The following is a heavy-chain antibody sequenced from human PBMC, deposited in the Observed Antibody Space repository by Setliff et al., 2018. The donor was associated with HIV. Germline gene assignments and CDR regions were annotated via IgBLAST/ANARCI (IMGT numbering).Heavy chain of an antibody. CDR1: GYTFTAYG. Sequence: ASVKVSCKPSGYTFTAYGLSWVRQAPGQGLEWMGWISTYSDETSYAQKLQGRVSMTTDTSTSTAYMELRRLTFDDTAVYYCARDVEHMMDVWGQGTTVTVAS. J-gene: IGHJ6*02. CDR3: ARDVEHMMDV. V-gene: IGHV1-18*01. CDR2: ISTYSDET.